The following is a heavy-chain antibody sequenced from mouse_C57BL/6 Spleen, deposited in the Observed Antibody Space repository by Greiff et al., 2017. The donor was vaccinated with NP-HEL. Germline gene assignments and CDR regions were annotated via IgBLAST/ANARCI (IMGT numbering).Heavy chain of an antibody. J-gene: IGHJ3*01. Sequence: QVQLKESGPELVKPGASVKISCKASGYAFSSSWMNWVKQRPGKGLEWIGRIYPGDGATNYNGKFKGKATLTADKSSSTAYMQLSRLTSEDSAVYFCAREGYFYGSSYPWFAYWGQGTLVTVSA. CDR2: IYPGDGAT. CDR3: AREGYFYGSSYPWFAY. V-gene: IGHV1-82*01. CDR1: GYAFSSSW. D-gene: IGHD1-1*01.